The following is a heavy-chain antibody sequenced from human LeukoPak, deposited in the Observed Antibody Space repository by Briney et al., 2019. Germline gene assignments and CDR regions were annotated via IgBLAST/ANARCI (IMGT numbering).Heavy chain of an antibody. CDR1: GYSISSGYY. V-gene: IGHV4-38-2*01. CDR2: IYHSGST. J-gene: IGHJ6*03. D-gene: IGHD2-2*01. Sequence: ASETLSLTCAVSGYSISSGYYWGWIRQPPGKGLERIGSIYHSGSTYYNTSLKSRVTISVDTSKNQFSLKLSSVTAADTAVYYCARGNAKSYYYYYMDVWGKGTTVTVSS. CDR3: ARGNAKSYYYYYMDV.